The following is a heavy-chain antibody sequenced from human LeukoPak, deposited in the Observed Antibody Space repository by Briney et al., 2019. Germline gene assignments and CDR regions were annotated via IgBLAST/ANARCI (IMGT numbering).Heavy chain of an antibody. CDR1: GYTFTGYY. Sequence: GASVKVSCKASGYTFTGYYMLWVRQAPGQGLEWMGWINPNSGGTNYAQKFQGWVTMTRDTSISTAYMELSRLRSDDTAVYYCARDDRYCSGGSCYPDYWGQGALVTVSS. CDR2: INPNSGGT. V-gene: IGHV1-2*04. CDR3: ARDDRYCSGGSCYPDY. D-gene: IGHD2-15*01. J-gene: IGHJ4*02.